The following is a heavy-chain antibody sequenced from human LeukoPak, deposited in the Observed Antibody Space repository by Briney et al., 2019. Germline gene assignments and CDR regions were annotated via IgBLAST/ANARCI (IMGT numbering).Heavy chain of an antibody. J-gene: IGHJ5*02. CDR2: INYRGSA. CDR1: GGSISSGDYY. CDR3: ARDMTMVRGVLSP. D-gene: IGHD3-10*01. Sequence: SETLSLTCTVSGGSISSGDYYWSWIRQYPGKGLEWIGYINYRGSAYYNPSLKSRVTISVDTSKNQFSLKLTSVTAADTAVYYCARDMTMVRGVLSPWGQGTLVTVSS. V-gene: IGHV4-31*03.